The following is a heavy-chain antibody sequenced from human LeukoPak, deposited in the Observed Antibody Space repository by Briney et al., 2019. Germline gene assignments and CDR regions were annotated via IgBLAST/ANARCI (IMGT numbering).Heavy chain of an antibody. Sequence: QSGGSLRLSCAASGFIFSRYWMHWVRQAPGEGLVWVSRINTDGSSTTYADSVKGRFTISRDNAKNTLSLQMNSLRAEDTAVYYCARDGGNYSPQDYWGQGTLVTVSS. CDR1: GFIFSRYW. J-gene: IGHJ4*02. D-gene: IGHD1-26*01. CDR3: ARDGGNYSPQDY. CDR2: INTDGSST. V-gene: IGHV3-74*01.